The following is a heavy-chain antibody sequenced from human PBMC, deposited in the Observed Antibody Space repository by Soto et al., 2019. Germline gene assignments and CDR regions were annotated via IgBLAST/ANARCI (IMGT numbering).Heavy chain of an antibody. J-gene: IGHJ6*02. CDR3: ARAAGFGVVLFPQKGYYYGMDV. D-gene: IGHD3-3*01. Sequence: PSETLSLTCTVSGASGGFISSSSYHWGWIRQPPGKGLEWIGNIYYSGSTYYNPSLKSRVTISVDTSKNQFSLKLSSVTAADTAVYYCARAAGFGVVLFPQKGYYYGMDVWGQGTTVTVSS. CDR2: IYYSGST. V-gene: IGHV4-39*01. CDR1: GASGGFISSSSYH.